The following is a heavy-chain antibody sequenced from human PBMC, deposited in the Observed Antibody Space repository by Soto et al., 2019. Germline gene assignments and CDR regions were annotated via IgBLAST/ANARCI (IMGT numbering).Heavy chain of an antibody. CDR2: INPNSGGT. CDR1: GYTITGYY. D-gene: IGHD6-19*01. CDR3: ARDRRQWPRVYYYYGMDV. J-gene: IGHJ6*02. Sequence: ASVKASCKSSGYTITGYYMHWVRQAPEQGLEWMGWINPNSGGTNYAQKFQGWVTMTRDTSISTAYMELSRLRSDDTAVYYCARDRRQWPRVYYYYGMDVWGQGTTVTVSS. V-gene: IGHV1-2*04.